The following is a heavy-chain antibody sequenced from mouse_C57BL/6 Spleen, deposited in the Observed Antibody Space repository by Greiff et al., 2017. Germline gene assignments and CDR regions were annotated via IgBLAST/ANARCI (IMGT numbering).Heavy chain of an antibody. V-gene: IGHV14-4*01. D-gene: IGHD1-1*02. CDR3: TRGAIVVRGYFDD. J-gene: IGHJ2*01. CDR2: IDPANGDT. Sequence: EVKLMESGAELVRPGASVKLSCTASGFNIKDDYMHWVKQRPEQGLEWIGWIDPANGDTEYASKFQGTATITADTSSTTAYLQLSSLTSEDTAVYYCTRGAIVVRGYFDDWGQGTTRTVSS. CDR1: GFNIKDDY.